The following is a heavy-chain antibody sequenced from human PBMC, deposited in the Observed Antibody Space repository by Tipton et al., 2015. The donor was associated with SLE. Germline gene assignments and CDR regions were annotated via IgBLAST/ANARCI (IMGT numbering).Heavy chain of an antibody. J-gene: IGHJ2*01. CDR1: GGSISSSSYY. CDR3: ARDSPQRTWYFDL. V-gene: IGHV4-39*07. CDR2: IYYSGST. Sequence: TLSLTCTVSGGSISSSSYYWGWIRQPPGKGLEWIGSIYYSGSTYYNPSLKSRVTISVDTSKNQFSLKLSSVTAADTAVYYCARDSPQRTWYFDLWGRGTLVTVSS.